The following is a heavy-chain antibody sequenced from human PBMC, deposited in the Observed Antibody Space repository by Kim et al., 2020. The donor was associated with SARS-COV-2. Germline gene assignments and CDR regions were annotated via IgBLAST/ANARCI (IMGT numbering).Heavy chain of an antibody. CDR3: VRLPDY. CDR1: GFTFSDYW. Sequence: GGSLRLSCAASGFTFSDYWMTWVRQAPGKGLEWVANINQGGTERYYVDSVTGRFTISRDNAKNSLYLQMNSLRAEDTAVYYCVRLPDYWGQGTLVTVSS. V-gene: IGHV3-7*01. CDR2: INQGGTER. J-gene: IGHJ4*02.